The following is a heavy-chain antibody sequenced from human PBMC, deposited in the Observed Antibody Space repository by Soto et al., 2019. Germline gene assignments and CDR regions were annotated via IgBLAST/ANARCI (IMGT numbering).Heavy chain of an antibody. V-gene: IGHV4-31*03. CDR3: ARVRVTIFGVVITDFDY. D-gene: IGHD3-3*01. J-gene: IGHJ4*02. CDR1: GDSISSGDYY. CDR2: IYASGST. Sequence: QVQLQESGPGLVKPSQTLSLTCTVSGDSISSGDYYWSWIRQHPGKGLEWIGDIYASGSTFYNPSLKSRITMSVDRSKNQFSLKLTSVTAADTAVYFCARVRVTIFGVVITDFDYWGQGTLVTVSS.